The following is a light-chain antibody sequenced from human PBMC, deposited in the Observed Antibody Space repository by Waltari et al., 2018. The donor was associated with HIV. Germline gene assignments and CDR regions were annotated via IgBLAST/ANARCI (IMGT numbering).Light chain of an antibody. Sequence: QSPLTQPASVSGNPGQSVTITCTATNIDVGNYNLVSCYQQHPGKAPKLLIYDVSKRPSGVSSRFSGSKSGYWASLTISGLLAEDESYYFCLTYVSDSGTWKFGGGTYLTV. V-gene: IGLV2-23*02. CDR1: NIDVGNYNL. CDR2: DVS. CDR3: LTYVSDSGTWK. J-gene: IGLJ3*02.